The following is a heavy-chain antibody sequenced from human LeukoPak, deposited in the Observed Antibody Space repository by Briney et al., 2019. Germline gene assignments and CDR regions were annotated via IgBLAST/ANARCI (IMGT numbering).Heavy chain of an antibody. CDR2: IYYSGST. D-gene: IGHD3-3*01. CDR3: ARGVVKPNYFDY. Sequence: SQTLSLTCTVSGGSISSGGYYWSWIRQHPGKGLEWIGYIYYSGSTYYNPSLKSRVTISVDTSKNQSSLKLSSVTAADTAVYYCARGVVKPNYFDYWGQGTLVTVSS. CDR1: GGSISSGGYY. J-gene: IGHJ4*02. V-gene: IGHV4-31*03.